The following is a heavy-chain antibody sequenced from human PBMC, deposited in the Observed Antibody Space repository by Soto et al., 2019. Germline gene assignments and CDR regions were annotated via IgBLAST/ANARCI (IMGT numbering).Heavy chain of an antibody. CDR2: IYHSGST. CDR3: ARVQGR. V-gene: IGHV4-30-2*01. Sequence: QLQLQESGSGLVKPSQTLSLTCAVSGGSISSGGYSWSWIRQPPGKGLEWIGYIYHSGSTYYNPSLKTRLTIAVDRYKNQLSLKLSSVTAADSAAYYSARVQGRWGHGTLVTVSS. CDR1: GGSISSGGYS. D-gene: IGHD1-1*01. J-gene: IGHJ4*01.